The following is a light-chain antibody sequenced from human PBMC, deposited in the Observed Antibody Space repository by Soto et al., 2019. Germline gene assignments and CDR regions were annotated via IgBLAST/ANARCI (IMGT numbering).Light chain of an antibody. CDR1: ETVSSN. V-gene: IGKV3-15*01. Sequence: EIVMTQSPATLSVSPGERATLSCRASETVSSNVAWYQQLPGQAPRLVVYGASTRAPGVPPRFVGSGSGTDFTLTITSLQSADFAVYFCQQYDNWPLFTFGQGTNLEFK. CDR3: QQYDNWPLFT. J-gene: IGKJ2*01. CDR2: GAS.